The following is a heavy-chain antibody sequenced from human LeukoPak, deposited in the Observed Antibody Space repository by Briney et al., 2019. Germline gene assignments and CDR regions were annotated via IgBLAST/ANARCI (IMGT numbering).Heavy chain of an antibody. CDR3: ARVRRSAAMTTVTIPKNYYYYYMDV. D-gene: IGHD4-17*01. CDR1: GYTFTGYY. CDR2: INPNSGGT. Sequence: GASVKVSCKASGYTFTGYYMHWVRQAPGQGLEWMGWINPNSGGTNYAQKFQGRVTMTRDTSISTAYMELSRLRSDDTAVYYCARVRRSAAMTTVTIPKNYYYYYMDVWGKGTTVTVSS. J-gene: IGHJ6*03. V-gene: IGHV1-2*02.